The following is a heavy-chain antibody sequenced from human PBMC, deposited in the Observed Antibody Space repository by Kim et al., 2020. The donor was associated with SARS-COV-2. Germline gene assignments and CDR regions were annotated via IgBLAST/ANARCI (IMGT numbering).Heavy chain of an antibody. Sequence: DSVKGRFTIARDNSKNTLYLQMNSLRAEDTAVYYCASGWEQPGRSWFDPWGQGTLVTVSS. D-gene: IGHD1-1*01. V-gene: IGHV3-30*01. CDR3: ASGWEQPGRSWFDP. J-gene: IGHJ5*02.